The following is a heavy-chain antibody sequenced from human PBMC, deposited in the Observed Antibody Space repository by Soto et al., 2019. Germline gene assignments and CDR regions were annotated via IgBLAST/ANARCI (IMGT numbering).Heavy chain of an antibody. Sequence: GGSLRLSCAASGFTFSTHSMNWVRQAPGKGLEWISYIASSSVTMYADSVKGRFTISRDNAKNSLYLQMNSLRAEDTAVYFCVGEVGFQLIYWGQGTLVTVSS. CDR3: VGEVGFQLIY. CDR1: GFTFSTHS. J-gene: IGHJ4*02. V-gene: IGHV3-48*01. CDR2: IASSSVTM. D-gene: IGHD2-2*01.